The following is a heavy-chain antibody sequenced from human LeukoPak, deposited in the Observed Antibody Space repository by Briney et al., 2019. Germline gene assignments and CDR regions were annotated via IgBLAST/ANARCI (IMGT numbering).Heavy chain of an antibody. V-gene: IGHV5-51*01. CDR1: EYSFSKQW. J-gene: IGHJ5*02. Sequence: GESLNISCKGSEYSFSKQWIGWVRQVPGKGLEWVGMIYPGDSDTMYSPSFQGHVTLSVDKSSNTAFLQWSSLQASDTAMYYCATEAGSSGSWFDPWGQGTHVTVSS. D-gene: IGHD3-22*01. CDR3: ATEAGSSGSWFDP. CDR2: IYPGDSDT.